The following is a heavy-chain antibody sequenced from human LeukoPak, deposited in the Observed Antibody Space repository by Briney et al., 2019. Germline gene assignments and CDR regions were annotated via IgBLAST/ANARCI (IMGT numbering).Heavy chain of an antibody. J-gene: IGHJ4*02. CDR1: AFTVSNNY. V-gene: IGHV3-53*01. CDR3: ASPSPYSSSWYYFDY. Sequence: PGGSLRLSCAASAFTVSNNYMSWVRQAPGKGLEWASVIYSGGSTYYADSVKGRFTISRDNSKNTLYLQMNSLRAEDTAVYYCASPSPYSSSWYYFDYWGQGTLVTVSS. CDR2: IYSGGST. D-gene: IGHD6-13*01.